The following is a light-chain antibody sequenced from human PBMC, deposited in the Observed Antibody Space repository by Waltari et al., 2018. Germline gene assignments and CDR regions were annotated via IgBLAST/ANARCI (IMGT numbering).Light chain of an antibody. CDR2: GTS. Sequence: DIQMTQSPSTLSASVGDRVTITCRASQSINRWLAWYQQKPGTPPKLLIYGTSSLQSGVPSSFSGSGSETDVTLTINSLQPDDFATYDCQQYSGVPYTFGQGTKLEIK. CDR1: QSINRW. V-gene: IGKV1-5*03. CDR3: QQYSGVPYT. J-gene: IGKJ2*01.